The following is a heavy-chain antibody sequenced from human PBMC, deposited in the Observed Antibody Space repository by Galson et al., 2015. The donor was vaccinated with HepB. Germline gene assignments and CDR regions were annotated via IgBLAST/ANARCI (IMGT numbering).Heavy chain of an antibody. CDR3: AKADFWSESSSYHLDY. J-gene: IGHJ4*02. D-gene: IGHD3-3*01. CDR2: ISYDEGKK. Sequence: SLRLSCAASGFTFSNSAMHWVRQAPGKRLQWVAMISYDEGKKYYADSVKGRLTISRDNSANTLYLQMNGLRTEDTAFYYCAKADFWSESSSYHLDYWGQGALGTGSS. CDR1: GFTFSNSA. V-gene: IGHV3-30-3*01.